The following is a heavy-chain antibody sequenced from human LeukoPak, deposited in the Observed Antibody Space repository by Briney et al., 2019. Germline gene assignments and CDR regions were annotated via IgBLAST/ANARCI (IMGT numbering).Heavy chain of an antibody. CDR3: ARVAIESLPSYSDY. D-gene: IGHD5-24*01. V-gene: IGHV4-59*01. CDR2: IYYSGTT. CDR1: GGSINTYY. J-gene: IGHJ4*02. Sequence: PSETLSLTCTVSGGSINTYYWSWIRQPPGKGLEWIGYIYYSGTTNYNPSLKSRVTISLDTSKNHFSLKLSSVTAADTAVYYCARVAIESLPSYSDYWGQGTLVIVSS.